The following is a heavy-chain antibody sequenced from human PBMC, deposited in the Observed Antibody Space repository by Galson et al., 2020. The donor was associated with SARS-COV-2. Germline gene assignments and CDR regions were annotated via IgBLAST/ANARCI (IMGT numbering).Heavy chain of an antibody. D-gene: IGHD3-16*02. CDR3: ARIPRSHDYVWGSYRLGAFDI. CDR1: GFSLSNARMG. J-gene: IGHJ3*02. Sequence: SGPTLVKPTETLTLTCTVSGFSLSNARMGVSWIRQPPGKALEWLAHIFSNDEKSYSTSLKSRLTISKDTSKSQVVLTMTNMDPVDTATYYCARIPRSHDYVWGSYRLGAFDIWGQGTMVTVSS. V-gene: IGHV2-26*01. CDR2: IFSNDEK.